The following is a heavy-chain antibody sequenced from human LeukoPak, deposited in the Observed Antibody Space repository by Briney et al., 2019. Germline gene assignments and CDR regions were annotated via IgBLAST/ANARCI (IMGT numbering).Heavy chain of an antibody. Sequence: GGSLRLSCAASGFSFSSYWMSWMRQAPGKGLEWVSAISGSGGSTYYADSVKGRFTISRDNSKNTLYLQMNSLRAEDTAVYYCARVLGYNYGHGLDYWGQGVLITVSS. CDR2: ISGSGGST. J-gene: IGHJ4*02. CDR3: ARVLGYNYGHGLDY. CDR1: GFSFSSYW. V-gene: IGHV3-23*01. D-gene: IGHD1-1*01.